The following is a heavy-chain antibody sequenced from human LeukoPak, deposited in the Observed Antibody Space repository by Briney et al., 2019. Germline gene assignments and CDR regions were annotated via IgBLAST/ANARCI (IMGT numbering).Heavy chain of an antibody. Sequence: SETLSLTCAVYGGSFSGYYWSWIRQPPGKGLEWIGEIKHSGSTNYNPSLKSRVTISVDTSKNQFSLKLSSVTAADTAVYYCARVSFDGYYYAFSDYWGQGTLVTVSS. CDR3: ARVSFDGYYYAFSDY. CDR2: IKHSGST. J-gene: IGHJ4*02. D-gene: IGHD3-22*01. V-gene: IGHV4-34*01. CDR1: GGSFSGYY.